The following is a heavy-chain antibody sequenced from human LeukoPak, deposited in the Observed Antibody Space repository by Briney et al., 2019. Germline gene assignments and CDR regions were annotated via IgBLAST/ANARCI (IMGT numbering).Heavy chain of an antibody. V-gene: IGHV3-21*04. Sequence: GGSLRLSCAGSGFTFRYYSMTWVRQAPGKGLEWVSSISTKSDYIHYADSVKGRFTISRDNANNSVYLQMNSLRAEDTAVYYCAEDPSPQIYGDYDKHDAFDIWGQGTMVTVSS. J-gene: IGHJ3*02. CDR1: GFTFRYYS. D-gene: IGHD4-17*01. CDR2: ISTKSDYI. CDR3: AEDPSPQIYGDYDKHDAFDI.